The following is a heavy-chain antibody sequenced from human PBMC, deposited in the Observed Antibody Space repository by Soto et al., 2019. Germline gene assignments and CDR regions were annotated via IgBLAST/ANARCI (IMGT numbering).Heavy chain of an antibody. CDR1: GGSISSSSYY. CDR2: IYYSGST. J-gene: IGHJ4*02. Sequence: SETLSLTCTVPGGSISSSSYYWGWIRQPPGKGLEWIGSIYYSGSTYYNPSLKSRVTISVDTSKNQFSLKLSSVTAADTAVYYCARHSGDIVVVPAAIRASSSWYYFDYWGQGTLVTVSS. V-gene: IGHV4-39*01. D-gene: IGHD2-2*02. CDR3: ARHSGDIVVVPAAIRASSSWYYFDY.